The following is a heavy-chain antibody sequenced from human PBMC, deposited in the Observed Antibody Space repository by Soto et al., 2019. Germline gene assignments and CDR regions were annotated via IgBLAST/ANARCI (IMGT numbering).Heavy chain of an antibody. D-gene: IGHD6-19*01. V-gene: IGHV3-23*01. J-gene: IGHJ6*02. Sequence: EVQLLESGGGLVQPGGSLRLSCAASGFTFSSDAMSWVRQAPGKGLEWVSAISGSGGSTYYADSVKGRFTLSRDNSKNTQYLQMNSLRAEDTAVYYCAKSRELTVAGVYYYYGMDVWGQGTTVTVSS. CDR3: AKSRELTVAGVYYYYGMDV. CDR1: GFTFSSDA. CDR2: ISGSGGST.